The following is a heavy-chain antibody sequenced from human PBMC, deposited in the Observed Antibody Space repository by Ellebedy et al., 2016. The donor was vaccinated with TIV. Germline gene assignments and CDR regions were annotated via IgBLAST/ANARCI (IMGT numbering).Heavy chain of an antibody. CDR2: ISGYDGNT. CDR3: ARIVDGEYEDY. CDR1: GYTFTNYG. Sequence: AASVKVTCKASGYTFTNYGISWVRQAPGQGLEWMGWISGYDGNTYSAQKLQGRVTMTTDTSTSTAYMELRSLRSDDTAVYYCARIVDGEYEDYWGQGALVTVSS. V-gene: IGHV1-18*04. D-gene: IGHD4-17*01. J-gene: IGHJ4*02.